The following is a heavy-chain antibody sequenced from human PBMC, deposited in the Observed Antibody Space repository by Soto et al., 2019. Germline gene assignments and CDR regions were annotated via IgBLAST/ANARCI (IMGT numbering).Heavy chain of an antibody. Sequence: QVQLVQSGAEVKKPGSSVKVSCKASGGTFSSFAIIWVRQAPGQGLEWMGGVIPIFGPTDYAQKFQGRVTIIADESTSTAYMELSSLRSEDTAVYYCAREAAAGTNRFDPWGQGTLVIVSS. J-gene: IGHJ5*02. CDR2: VIPIFGPT. CDR1: GGTFSSFA. D-gene: IGHD6-13*01. CDR3: AREAAAGTNRFDP. V-gene: IGHV1-69*01.